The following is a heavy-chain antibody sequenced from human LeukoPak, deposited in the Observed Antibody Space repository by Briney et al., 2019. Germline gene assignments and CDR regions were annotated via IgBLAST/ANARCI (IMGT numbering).Heavy chain of an antibody. V-gene: IGHV3-48*04. CDR1: GFTFSDYS. D-gene: IGHD3-22*01. Sequence: GGCLRLSCAASGFTFSDYSMNWVRQAPGKGLEWVSYIGSNISAMNYADSVRGRFTISRDNAKNSLYLQMNSLRAEDTAMYYCVRSFYYYDSDYWGQGTLVTVSS. CDR2: IGSNISAM. J-gene: IGHJ4*02. CDR3: VRSFYYYDSDY.